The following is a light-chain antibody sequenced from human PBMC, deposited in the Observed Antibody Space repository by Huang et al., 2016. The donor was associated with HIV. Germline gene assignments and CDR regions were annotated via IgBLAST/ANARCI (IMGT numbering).Light chain of an antibody. J-gene: IGKJ2*01. V-gene: IGKV3-15*01. CDR1: QSIANN. CDR2: GAS. CDR3: QQYNFWPYT. Sequence: PGENVTLSCRASQSIANNLAWYQQRPGQAPSLLIYGASTRIIDIPGRFNGSASGTQFTLTITSLQPDDFTVYYCQQYNFWPYTFGQGTRLEIK.